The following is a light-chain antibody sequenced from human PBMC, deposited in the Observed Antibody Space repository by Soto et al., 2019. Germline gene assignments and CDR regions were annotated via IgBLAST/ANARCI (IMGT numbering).Light chain of an antibody. Sequence: DIQLTQSPSTLSASVGDRVTLTCRASQNINNFLAWYQQQPGKAPKLLIYTTSTIEHGVPSRFSGRGSGTDFPLTISSLQPDDLATYCCQQYYNDWTFGQGTKVEI. J-gene: IGKJ1*01. V-gene: IGKV1-5*03. CDR1: QNINNF. CDR3: QQYYNDWT. CDR2: TTS.